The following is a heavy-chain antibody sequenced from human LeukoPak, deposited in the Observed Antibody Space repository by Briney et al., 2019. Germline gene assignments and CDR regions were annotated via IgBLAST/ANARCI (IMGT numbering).Heavy chain of an antibody. Sequence: SETLSLTCTVSGGSISSGSYYWSWIRQPAGKGLEWIGRIYTSRSTNYNPSLKSRVTMSVDTSKNQFSLKLSSVTAADTAVYYCAREIGQWLPQYNWFDPWGQGTLVTVSS. CDR3: AREIGQWLPQYNWFDP. J-gene: IGHJ5*02. CDR2: IYTSRST. V-gene: IGHV4-61*02. CDR1: GGSISSGSYY. D-gene: IGHD6-19*01.